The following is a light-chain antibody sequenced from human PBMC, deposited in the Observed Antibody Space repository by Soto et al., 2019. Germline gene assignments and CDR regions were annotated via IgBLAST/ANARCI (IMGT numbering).Light chain of an antibody. CDR2: DVS. CDR1: SSDVGGYNY. J-gene: IGLJ1*01. V-gene: IGLV2-14*01. CDR3: SSYTSTSTYV. Sequence: QSVLTQPASVSGSPGQSIAIPCTGTSSDVGGYNYVCWYQQHPGKAPKLMIYDVSNRPSGVSDRFSGSKSGNTASLTISGIQPEDEADYYCSSYTSTSTYVFGTGTKVTVL.